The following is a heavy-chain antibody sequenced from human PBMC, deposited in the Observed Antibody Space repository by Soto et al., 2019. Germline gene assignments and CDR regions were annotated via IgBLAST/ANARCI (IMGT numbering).Heavy chain of an antibody. J-gene: IGHJ4*02. D-gene: IGHD6-6*01. CDR3: ARASISSSAADY. CDR2: IYDSESA. CDR1: GESISSGGYY. V-gene: IGHV4-31*03. Sequence: QVQLQESGPGLVKPSQTLSLTCSVSGESISSGGYYWSWIRHHPGKGLEWIGYIYDSESAYYNPSLKSRVTISMDTSKNHFAMRLSSVTAADTAVYYCARASISSSAADYWGQGTLATVSS.